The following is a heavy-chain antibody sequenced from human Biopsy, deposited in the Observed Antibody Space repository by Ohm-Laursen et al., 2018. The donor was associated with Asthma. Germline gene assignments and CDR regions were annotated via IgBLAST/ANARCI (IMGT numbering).Heavy chain of an antibody. CDR1: GGSISSDDYY. V-gene: IGHV4-30-4*01. Sequence: SQTLSLTCTVSGGSISSDDYYWSWIRQAPGKGLEWIAYIYSSGDTYYSPSLKSRVSISLDTSKNQFSLKLNSVTAADTAIYYCARQSTRRDYRGMDVWGQGTTVTVSS. CDR2: IYSSGDT. CDR3: ARQSTRRDYRGMDV. J-gene: IGHJ6*02. D-gene: IGHD4-11*01.